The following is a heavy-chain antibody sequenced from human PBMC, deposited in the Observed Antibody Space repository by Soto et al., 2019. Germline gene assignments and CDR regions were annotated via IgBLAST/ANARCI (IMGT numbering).Heavy chain of an antibody. J-gene: IGHJ6*02. Sequence: GKGLEWVSAISASGGSTYYADSVKGRFTISRDNSKNTLYLQMNSLRAEDTAVYYCASSGGYCSSTSCYVLEYYYYGMDVWGQGTTVTVSS. CDR2: ISASGGST. V-gene: IGHV3-23*01. D-gene: IGHD2-2*01. CDR3: ASSGGYCSSTSCYVLEYYYYGMDV.